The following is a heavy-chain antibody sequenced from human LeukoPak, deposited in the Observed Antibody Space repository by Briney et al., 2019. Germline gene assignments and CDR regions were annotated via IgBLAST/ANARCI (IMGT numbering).Heavy chain of an antibody. V-gene: IGHV4-30-2*01. CDR3: ARELTGIAVADTLDY. CDR1: RGSISSGDYS. CDR2: IYHTGRT. Sequence: SETLSLTCTVPRGSISSGDYSWSWIRQPPGKGLEWIGYIYHTGRTFYNPSLKSRVTISVDSSKNQFSLKLSSVTDADTAVYYCARELTGIAVADTLDYWGQGTLVTVSS. J-gene: IGHJ4*02. D-gene: IGHD6-19*01.